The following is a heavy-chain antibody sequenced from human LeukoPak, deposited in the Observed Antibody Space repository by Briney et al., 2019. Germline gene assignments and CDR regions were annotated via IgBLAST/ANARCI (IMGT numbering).Heavy chain of an antibody. CDR2: ISHSGGT. Sequence: SETLSLTCAVYGGSFSGYYWSWIRQPPGKGLEWIGSISHSGGTYYHPSLKSRVTISVDTSKNQFSLKLSSVTAADTAVYYCAKLRADTPYDAFDIWGQGTMVTVSS. D-gene: IGHD5-18*01. CDR1: GGSFSGYY. V-gene: IGHV4-34*01. J-gene: IGHJ3*02. CDR3: AKLRADTPYDAFDI.